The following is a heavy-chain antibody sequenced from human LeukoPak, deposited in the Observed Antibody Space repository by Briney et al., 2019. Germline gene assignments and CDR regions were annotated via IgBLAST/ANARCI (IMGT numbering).Heavy chain of an antibody. Sequence: ASVKVSCKASGYTFTSYAMNWVRQAPGQELEWMGWINTNTGNPTYAQGFTGRFVFSLDTSVSTAYLQISSLKAEDTAVYYCARFPFDGDYGSVDYWGQGTLVTVSS. V-gene: IGHV7-4-1*02. CDR2: INTNTGNP. CDR3: ARFPFDGDYGSVDY. J-gene: IGHJ4*02. D-gene: IGHD4-17*01. CDR1: GYTFTSYA.